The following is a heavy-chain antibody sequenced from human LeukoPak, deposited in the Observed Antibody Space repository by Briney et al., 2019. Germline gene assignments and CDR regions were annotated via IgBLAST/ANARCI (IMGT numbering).Heavy chain of an antibody. CDR3: AKDFRIAAAGLTCNWFDP. Sequence: GGSLRLSCAASGFTFSSYAMSWVRQAPGKGLEWVSAISGSGGSTYYADSVKGRFTISRDNSKNTLYLQMNSLRAEDTAVYYCAKDFRIAAAGLTCNWFDPWGQGTLVTVSS. CDR1: GFTFSSYA. V-gene: IGHV3-23*01. CDR2: ISGSGGST. J-gene: IGHJ5*02. D-gene: IGHD6-13*01.